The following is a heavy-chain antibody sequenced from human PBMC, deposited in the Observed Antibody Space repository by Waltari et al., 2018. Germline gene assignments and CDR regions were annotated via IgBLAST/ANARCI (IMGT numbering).Heavy chain of an antibody. CDR1: GFNFDDYA. CDR3: AKGHSGSYGLKD. CDR2: ISWNRDNI. J-gene: IGHJ4*02. V-gene: IGHV3-9*01. Sequence: EVQLVESGGGLVQPGRSLRLSCAVSGFNFDDYAMHWVRQAPGKGLGWVSGISWNRDNIGYADSVKGRFTISRDNAKNSLYLQMNSLRPEDTALYYCAKGHSGSYGLKDWGQGTLVTVSS. D-gene: IGHD1-26*01.